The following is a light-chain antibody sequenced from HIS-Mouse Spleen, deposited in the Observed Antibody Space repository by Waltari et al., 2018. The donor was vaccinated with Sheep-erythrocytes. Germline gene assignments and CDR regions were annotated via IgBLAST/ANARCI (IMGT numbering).Light chain of an antibody. V-gene: IGKV2-28*01. J-gene: IGKJ1*01. CDR1: QSPLHSNGYNY. CDR3: MQALQTPWT. CDR2: LGS. Sequence: IVLTQSPLSLPVTPGEPASIPCRSRQSPLHSNGYNYLVWYLQKPGQSPQLLIYLGSNRASGVPDRFSGSGSGTDFTLKISRVEAEDVGVYYCMQALQTPWTFGQGTKVEIK.